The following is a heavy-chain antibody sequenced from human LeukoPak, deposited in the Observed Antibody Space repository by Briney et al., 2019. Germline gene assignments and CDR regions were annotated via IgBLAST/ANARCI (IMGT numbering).Heavy chain of an antibody. V-gene: IGHV4-59*01. D-gene: IGHD1-26*01. Sequence: SETLSLTCTVSGGSISNYYGNWIRQPPGKGLEWIGNIYYSRSTNYNPSLKSRVTISVDTSKNQFSLKLSSLTAADTAVYYCARRGANSGSYSHFDLWGRGTLVTVSS. J-gene: IGHJ2*01. CDR3: ARRGANSGSYSHFDL. CDR1: GGSISNYY. CDR2: IYYSRST.